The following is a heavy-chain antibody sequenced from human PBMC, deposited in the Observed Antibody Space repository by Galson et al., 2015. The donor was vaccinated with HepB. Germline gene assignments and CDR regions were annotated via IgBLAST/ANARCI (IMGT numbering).Heavy chain of an antibody. CDR2: ISYDGSNK. Sequence: SLRLSCAASGFTFSSYGMHWVRQAPGKGLEWVAVISYDGSNKYYADSVKGRFTISRDNSKNTLYLQMNSLRAEDTAVYYCAKDQQNGDHESYYYGMDVWGQGTTVTVSS. V-gene: IGHV3-30*18. D-gene: IGHD4-17*01. CDR1: GFTFSSYG. CDR3: AKDQQNGDHESYYYGMDV. J-gene: IGHJ6*02.